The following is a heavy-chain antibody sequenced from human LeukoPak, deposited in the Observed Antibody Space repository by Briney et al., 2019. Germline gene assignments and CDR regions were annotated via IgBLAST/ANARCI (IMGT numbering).Heavy chain of an antibody. CDR1: GFTFSNYW. CDR3: AREGDYGDYFDY. D-gene: IGHD4-17*01. J-gene: IGHJ4*02. V-gene: IGHV3-7*01. Sequence: PVGSLRLSCAASGFTFSNYWMNWVRQAPGEGLEWVATIKQDGSQKNYVASVKGRFTISRDNAKDSLYLQMNSLRAEDTAVYYCAREGDYGDYFDYWGEGTLVT. CDR2: IKQDGSQK.